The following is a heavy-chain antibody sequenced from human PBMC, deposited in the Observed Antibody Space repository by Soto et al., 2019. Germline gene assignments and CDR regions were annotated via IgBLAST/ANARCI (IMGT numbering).Heavy chain of an antibody. J-gene: IGHJ4*02. CDR2: INSDGSST. Sequence: PGGSLRLSCAASGFTFSSYWMHWVRQAPGKGLVWVSRINSDGSSTSYADSVKGRFTISRDNAKNTLYLQMNSLRAEDTAVYYCARFIFGYGDYILNYWGRXPWSPSPQ. CDR1: GFTFSSYW. CDR3: ARFIFGYGDYILNY. V-gene: IGHV3-74*01. D-gene: IGHD4-17*01.